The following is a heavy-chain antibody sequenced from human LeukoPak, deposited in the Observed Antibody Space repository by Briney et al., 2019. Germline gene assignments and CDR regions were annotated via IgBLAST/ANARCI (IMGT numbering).Heavy chain of an antibody. CDR1: GGSISSYY. CDR3: ARDVTAAGHNWFDP. J-gene: IGHJ5*02. D-gene: IGHD6-13*01. Sequence: SETLSLTCTVSGGSISSYYWSWIRQPPGKGLEWIGYIYYSGSTYYNPSLKSRVTISVDTSKNQFSLKLSSVTAADTAVYYCARDVTAAGHNWFDPWGQGTLVTVSS. CDR2: IYYSGST. V-gene: IGHV4-59*12.